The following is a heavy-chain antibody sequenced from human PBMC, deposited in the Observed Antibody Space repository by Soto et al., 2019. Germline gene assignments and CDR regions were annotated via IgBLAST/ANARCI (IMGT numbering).Heavy chain of an antibody. CDR1: GFTFSSYS. D-gene: IGHD1-26*01. CDR3: ARDGSIVGATSYYGMGV. CDR2: ISSSSSYI. J-gene: IGHJ6*02. Sequence: SLRLSCAASGFTFSSYSMNWVRQAPGKGLEWVSSISSSSSYIYYADSVKGRFTISRDNAKNSLYLQMNGLRAEDTAVYYCARDGSIVGATSYYGMGVWGQGTTVTVSS. V-gene: IGHV3-21*01.